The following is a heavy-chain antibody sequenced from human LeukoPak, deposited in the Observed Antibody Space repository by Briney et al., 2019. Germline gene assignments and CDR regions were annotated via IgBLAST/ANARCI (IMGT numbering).Heavy chain of an antibody. CDR1: GFTFSDYY. Sequence: RTGGSLRLSCAASGFTFSDYYMSWVRQAPGKELEWVSYISSSGTTIYYADSVKGRFTISRDNAKNSLYLQMNSLRAEDTAVYYCAKDSGYPDYWGQGTLVTVSS. CDR2: ISSSGTTI. J-gene: IGHJ4*02. CDR3: AKDSGYPDY. D-gene: IGHD3-22*01. V-gene: IGHV3-11*04.